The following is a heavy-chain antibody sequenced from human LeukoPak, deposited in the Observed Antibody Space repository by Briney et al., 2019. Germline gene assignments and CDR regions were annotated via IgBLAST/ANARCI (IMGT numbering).Heavy chain of an antibody. CDR3: ARGVVPAGGMGWFDP. D-gene: IGHD3-16*01. Sequence: SETLSLTCAVYGGSFSGYYWSWIRQPPGKGLEWIGEINHSGSTNYNPSLKSRVTISVDTSKNQFSLKLSSVTAANTAVYYCARGVVPAGGMGWFDPWGQGTLVTVSS. CDR1: GGSFSGYY. CDR2: INHSGST. J-gene: IGHJ5*02. V-gene: IGHV4-34*01.